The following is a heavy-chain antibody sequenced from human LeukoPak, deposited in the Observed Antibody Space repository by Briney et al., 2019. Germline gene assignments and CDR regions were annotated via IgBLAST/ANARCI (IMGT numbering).Heavy chain of an antibody. D-gene: IGHD2-2*01. Sequence: SETLSLTCAVYGGSFSGYYWSWIRQPPGKGLEWIGEINHSGSTNYNPSLKSRVTISVDTSKNQFSLKLSSVTAADTAVYYCAGYCSSTSCVDYWGQGTLVTVSS. CDR1: GGSFSGYY. CDR2: INHSGST. CDR3: AGYCSSTSCVDY. V-gene: IGHV4-34*01. J-gene: IGHJ4*02.